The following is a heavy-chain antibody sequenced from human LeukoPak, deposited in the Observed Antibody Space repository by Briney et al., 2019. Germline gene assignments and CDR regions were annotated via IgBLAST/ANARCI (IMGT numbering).Heavy chain of an antibody. CDR3: ARFYGDYEDAFDI. V-gene: IGHV3-53*01. Sequence: PGGSLRLSCAASGFTLSSNYMSWVRQAPGKGVEWVSVIYSGGSTYYADSVKGRFTISRDNSKNTLYLQMNSLRAEDTAVYYCARFYGDYEDAFDIWGQGTMVTVSS. CDR1: GFTLSSNY. CDR2: IYSGGST. J-gene: IGHJ3*02. D-gene: IGHD4-17*01.